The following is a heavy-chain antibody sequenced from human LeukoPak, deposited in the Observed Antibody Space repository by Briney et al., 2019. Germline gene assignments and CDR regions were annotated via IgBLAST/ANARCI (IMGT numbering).Heavy chain of an antibody. Sequence: PGGSLRLSCAASGFTFSDYSMSWIRQAPGKGLEWLAYIDIRSGHTNYAESVKGRFTISRDNSKNTLYLQMNSLRAEDTAVYYCAKDYYYGSSWGQGTLVTVSS. CDR2: IDIRSGHT. CDR3: AKDYYYGSS. J-gene: IGHJ5*02. D-gene: IGHD3-10*01. CDR1: GFTFSDYS. V-gene: IGHV3-11*06.